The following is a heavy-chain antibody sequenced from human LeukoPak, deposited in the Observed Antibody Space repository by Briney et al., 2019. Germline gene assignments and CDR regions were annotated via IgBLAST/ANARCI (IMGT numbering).Heavy chain of an antibody. CDR3: ATSPGDYDFWSGYYPFDY. D-gene: IGHD3-3*01. CDR1: GYTLTELS. V-gene: IGHV1-24*01. CDR2: FDPEDGET. J-gene: IGHJ4*02. Sequence: ASVKVSCKVSGYTLTELSMHWVRQAPGKGLEWMGGFDPEDGETIYAQKFQGRVTMTEDTSTDTAYMELSSPRSEDTAVYYCATSPGDYDFWSGYYPFDYWGQGTLVTVSS.